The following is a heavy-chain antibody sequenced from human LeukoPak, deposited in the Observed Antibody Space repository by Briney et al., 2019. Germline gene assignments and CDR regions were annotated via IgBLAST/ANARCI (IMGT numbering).Heavy chain of an antibody. V-gene: IGHV4-34*01. Sequence: SETLSLTCAVYGGSFSRYYWSWIRQSPGKGREGIAESDHRGDTNYNPSVKNRVTISVDTSKNQFSLKVRSLSAADTAVYYCARGATMSETGYFDFWGQGPLVTVSS. D-gene: IGHD2-21*02. CDR2: SDHRGDT. CDR1: GGSFSRYY. CDR3: ARGATMSETGYFDF. J-gene: IGHJ4*03.